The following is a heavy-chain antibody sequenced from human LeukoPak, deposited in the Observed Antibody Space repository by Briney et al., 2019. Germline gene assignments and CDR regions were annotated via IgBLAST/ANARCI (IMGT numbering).Heavy chain of an antibody. CDR1: GYTFTDYG. CDR2: ISTYNGDT. V-gene: IGHV1-18*01. D-gene: IGHD1-26*01. J-gene: IGHJ4*02. Sequence: GASVKVSCKASGYTFTDYGISWVRQAPGQGLEWMGWISTYNGDTNFAQKFQGRVTMTRDMSTSTVYMELSSLRPEDTAVYYCARDPGASGSYYFDYWGQGTLVTVSS. CDR3: ARDPGASGSYYFDY.